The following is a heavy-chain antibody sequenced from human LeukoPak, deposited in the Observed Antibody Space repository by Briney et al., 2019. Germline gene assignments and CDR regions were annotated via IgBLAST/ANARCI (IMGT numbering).Heavy chain of an antibody. V-gene: IGHV1-2*06. CDR3: ARTYGNDASDI. Sequence: GASVKVSCKASGYTFTGYYMHWVQQAPGQGLEWMGRINPNSGGTNYAQKFQGRVTMTRDTSISTAYMELSSLRSDDTAVYYCARTYGNDASDIWGPRTMVTVSS. D-gene: IGHD4-17*01. J-gene: IGHJ3*02. CDR1: GYTFTGYY. CDR2: INPNSGGT.